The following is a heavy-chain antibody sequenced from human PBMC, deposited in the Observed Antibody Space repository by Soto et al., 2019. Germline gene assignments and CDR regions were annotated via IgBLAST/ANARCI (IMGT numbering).Heavy chain of an antibody. D-gene: IGHD4-17*01. CDR2: IYYSGST. J-gene: IGHJ4*02. CDR1: GGSISSSSYY. CDR3: ARQATGSYGGAFDY. V-gene: IGHV4-39*01. Sequence: PSETLSLTCTVSGGSISSSSYYWGWIRQPPGKGQEWIGSIYYSGSTYYNPSLKSRVTISVDTSKNQFSLKLSSVTAADTAVYYCARQATGSYGGAFDYWGQGTLVTVSS.